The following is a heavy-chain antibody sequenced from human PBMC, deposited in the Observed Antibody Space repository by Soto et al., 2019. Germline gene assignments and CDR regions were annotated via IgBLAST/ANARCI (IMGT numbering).Heavy chain of an antibody. V-gene: IGHV1-2*04. J-gene: IGHJ6*02. CDR3: ARDGTLGGYFDLLLPETNYYYYYGMDV. CDR2: INPNSGGT. CDR1: GYTFTGYY. D-gene: IGHD3-9*01. Sequence: ASVKVSCKASGYTFTGYYMHWVRQAPGQGLEWMGWINPNSGGTNYAQKFQGWVTMTRDTSISTAYMELSRLRSDDTAVYYCARDGTLGGYFDLLLPETNYYYYYGMDVWGQGTTVTVSS.